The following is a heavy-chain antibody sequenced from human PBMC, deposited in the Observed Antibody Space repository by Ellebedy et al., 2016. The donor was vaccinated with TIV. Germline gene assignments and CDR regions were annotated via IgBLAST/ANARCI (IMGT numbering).Heavy chain of an antibody. CDR1: GDVFPTNW. Sequence: PGGSLRLSCKDSGDVFPTNWIAWVRQTPGKGLEWVGIIYPEDSDTKYSPSFQGRVTISADTSISTAFLQWSRLEASDSAIYYCATVLDHSGAYWGQGTLVTVSS. CDR3: ATVLDHSGAY. D-gene: IGHD3-10*01. V-gene: IGHV5-51*01. J-gene: IGHJ4*02. CDR2: IYPEDSDT.